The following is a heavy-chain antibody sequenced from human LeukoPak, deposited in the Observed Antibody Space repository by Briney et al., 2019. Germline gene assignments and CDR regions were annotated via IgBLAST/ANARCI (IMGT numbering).Heavy chain of an antibody. CDR3: AVMTTVSSRYYYYMDV. D-gene: IGHD4-17*01. CDR1: GFSVSTYN. J-gene: IGHJ6*03. CDR2: ISSSSSTI. V-gene: IGHV3-48*01. Sequence: GGSLRLSCAASGFSVSTYNINWVRQAPGKGLEWVSYISSSSSTIYYADSVKGRFTISRDNAKKSLYLQMNSLRAEDTAVYYCAVMTTVSSRYYYYMDVWGKGTAVTVSS.